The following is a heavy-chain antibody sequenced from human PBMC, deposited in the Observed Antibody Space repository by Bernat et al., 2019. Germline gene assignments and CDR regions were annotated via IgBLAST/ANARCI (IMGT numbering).Heavy chain of an antibody. J-gene: IGHJ6*02. CDR1: GFNINSYW. CDR3: ARDRRVYGMDV. Sequence: EVQVVESGGGLVKPGGSLRLSCAASGFNINSYWTTWVRQAPGKGLEWVANIKPDGSEMFYVDSVKGRVTISRDNSKNSLYLQMNGLRAEDTAVYYCARDRRVYGMDVWGQGTTVTVSS. V-gene: IGHV3-7*01. CDR2: IKPDGSEM.